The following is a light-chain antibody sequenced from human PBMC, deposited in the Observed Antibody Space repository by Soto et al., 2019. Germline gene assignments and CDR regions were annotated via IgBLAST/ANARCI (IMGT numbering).Light chain of an antibody. CDR3: QEANSFPRT. V-gene: IGKV1-12*01. CDR1: RAVSTW. J-gene: IGKJ4*01. Sequence: DIQMTQSPPFVSASVGDRVTITCRASRAVSTWLAWYQQKPGDAPKLLIYAASTLKSGVPSRFSGSGSGTAFTLTIRGLQPEDFATYYCQEANSFPRTLGGGTKVEIK. CDR2: AAS.